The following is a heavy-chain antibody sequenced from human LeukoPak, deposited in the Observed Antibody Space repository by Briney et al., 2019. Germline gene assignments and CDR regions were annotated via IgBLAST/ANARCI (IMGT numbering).Heavy chain of an antibody. CDR3: AKDIFSHCGGDCYHPPFDY. V-gene: IGHV3-23*01. CDR1: GFTFSSYG. J-gene: IGHJ4*02. D-gene: IGHD2-21*02. CDR2: ISGSGGST. Sequence: GGSLRLSCAASGFTFSSYGMNWVRQAPGKGLEWVSAISGSGGSTYYADSVKGRFTISRDNSKNTLYLQMNSLRAEDTAVYYCAKDIFSHCGGDCYHPPFDYWGQGTLVTVSS.